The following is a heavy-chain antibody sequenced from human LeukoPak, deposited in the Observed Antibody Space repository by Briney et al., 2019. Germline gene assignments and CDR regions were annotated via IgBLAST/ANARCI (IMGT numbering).Heavy chain of an antibody. D-gene: IGHD5-18*01. J-gene: IGHJ4*02. V-gene: IGHV4-39*01. CDR1: GASISTSYYY. CDR3: ARQVTYGYAYGYYFDF. Sequence: SESLSLTCTVSGASISTSYYYWAWIRQPPGKGLEWIGNFHYSGTTYYNPSLKSRVAISIDTSKNQCFLRLSSVTAADTAVYYCARQVTYGYAYGYYFDFWGPGALVTVSS. CDR2: FHYSGTT.